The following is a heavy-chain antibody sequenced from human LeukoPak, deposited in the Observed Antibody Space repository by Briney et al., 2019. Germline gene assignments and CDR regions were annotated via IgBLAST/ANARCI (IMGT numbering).Heavy chain of an antibody. Sequence: SQTLSLTCTNLGGSISSGDHYWSWIRQHPGKGLEWIGYIYYSGSTHYNPSLKSRVSMSVDTSKNQFSLKLSSVTAADTAVYYCARLGRGIAVAGVFDYWGQGTLVTVSS. D-gene: IGHD6-19*01. J-gene: IGHJ4*02. CDR3: ARLGRGIAVAGVFDY. CDR2: IYYSGST. CDR1: GGSISSGDHY. V-gene: IGHV4-31*03.